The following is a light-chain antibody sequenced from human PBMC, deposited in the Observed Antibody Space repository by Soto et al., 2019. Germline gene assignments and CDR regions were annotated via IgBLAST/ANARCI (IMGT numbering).Light chain of an antibody. V-gene: IGKV1-39*01. CDR1: QRISTY. Sequence: DIQMTHSPSSLSAYVGDIVTITCRASQRISTYLNWYQQKPGKAPKFLIYDASNLQSGVPSRFSGGGSGTDFTLTISSLQPEDFATYYCQQSHSTPETFGQGTKVDIK. CDR3: QQSHSTPET. CDR2: DAS. J-gene: IGKJ1*01.